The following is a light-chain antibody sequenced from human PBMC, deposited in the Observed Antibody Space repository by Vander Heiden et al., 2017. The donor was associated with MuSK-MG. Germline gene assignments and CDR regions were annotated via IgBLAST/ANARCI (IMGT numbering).Light chain of an antibody. CDR3: QHYEAYFPD. V-gene: IGKV1-5*03. CDR1: QNINIW. Sequence: DIQMTQSPSTLSASVGDRVTITCRASQNINIWLAWYQQKPGKAPKLLIYKASTLESGVPSRFSGSGSGTYFTLTISSLQADDVATYYCQHYEAYFPDFGQGTNVEIK. CDR2: KAS. J-gene: IGKJ1*01.